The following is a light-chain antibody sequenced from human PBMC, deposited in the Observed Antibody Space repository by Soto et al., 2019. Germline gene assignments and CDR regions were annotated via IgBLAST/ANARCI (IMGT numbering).Light chain of an antibody. V-gene: IGKV3-11*01. CDR1: QSVSSY. CDR2: DAS. CDR3: QQYHDWPPT. J-gene: IGKJ1*01. Sequence: EIVLTQSPATLSLSPGERATLSCRASQSVSSYLAWYQQKPGQAPRLLIYDASNRATGIPARFSGSGSGTDFTLTISSLEPEDFAVYYCQQYHDWPPTFGQGTKVDIK.